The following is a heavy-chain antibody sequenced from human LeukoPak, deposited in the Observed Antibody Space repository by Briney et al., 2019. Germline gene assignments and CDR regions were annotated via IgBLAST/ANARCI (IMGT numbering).Heavy chain of an antibody. CDR1: GFTFSSYG. CDR3: AKIGWDDAFDI. V-gene: IGHV3-23*01. D-gene: IGHD6-19*01. Sequence: GGSLRLSCAASGFTFSSYGMSWVRQAPGKGLDWVSTISASGGSTYYADSVKGRFTISRDNSKNTLYLQMNSLKVDDTAVYYCAKIGWDDAFDIWGQGTMVTVSS. J-gene: IGHJ3*02. CDR2: ISASGGST.